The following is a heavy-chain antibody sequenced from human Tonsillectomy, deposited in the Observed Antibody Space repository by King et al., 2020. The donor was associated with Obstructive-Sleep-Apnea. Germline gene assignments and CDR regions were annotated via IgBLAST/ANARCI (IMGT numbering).Heavy chain of an antibody. J-gene: IGHJ6*02. Sequence: VQLVESGGGGVQPGRSLRLSCAASGFTFSRYGMLWVRQAPGKGLEWVAVISYDGSNKYYADSVKGRFTVSRDNSKNTLFLQMNSLRPEDTAGYYCAKEMIAAAATGGMDVWGQGTTVTVSS. CDR3: AKEMIAAAATGGMDV. CDR2: ISYDGSNK. D-gene: IGHD6-13*01. V-gene: IGHV3-30*18. CDR1: GFTFSRYG.